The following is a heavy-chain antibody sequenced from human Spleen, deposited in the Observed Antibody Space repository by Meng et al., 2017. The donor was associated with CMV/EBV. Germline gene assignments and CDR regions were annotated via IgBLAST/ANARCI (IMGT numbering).Heavy chain of an antibody. CDR1: GDSVTSDTGA. D-gene: IGHD6-19*01. CDR3: ARDRYSSGGYFDY. J-gene: IGHJ4*02. CDR2: TYYRSKWYI. Sequence: SQTLSLTCAISGDSVTSDTGAWNWIRHSPSRGLEWLGRTYYRSKWYIDYAVSVKSRITINPDTSKNQFSPQLNSVTPEDTAVYYCARDRYSSGGYFDYWGQGTLVTVSS. V-gene: IGHV6-1*01.